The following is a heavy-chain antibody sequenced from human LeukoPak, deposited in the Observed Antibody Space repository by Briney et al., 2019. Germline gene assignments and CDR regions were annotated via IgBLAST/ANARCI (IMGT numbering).Heavy chain of an antibody. CDR1: GYTLTELS. CDR3: ATGSGSGILRIAHWYFDL. Sequence: ASVKVSCKVSGYTLTELSMHWVRQAPGKGREGMGGFDPEDGETIYAQKFQGRVTMTEDTSTDTAYMELSSLRSEDTAVYYCATGSGSGILRIAHWYFDLWGRGTLVTVSS. CDR2: FDPEDGET. V-gene: IGHV1-24*01. J-gene: IGHJ2*01. D-gene: IGHD3-10*01.